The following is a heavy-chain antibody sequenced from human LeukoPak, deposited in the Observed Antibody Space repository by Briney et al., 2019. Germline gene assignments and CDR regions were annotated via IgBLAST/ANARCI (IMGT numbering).Heavy chain of an antibody. J-gene: IGHJ4*02. V-gene: IGHV3-48*03. CDR2: ISGSGSII. CDR1: GFSFSSYE. Sequence: PGGSLRLSCAASGFSFSSYEMNWVRQAPGKGLEWVSCISGSGSIIYYADSVKGRFTVSRDNAKNSLYLQMNDLRAEDTAVYYCAREDSDYSNYDFWGQGTLVTVSS. D-gene: IGHD4-11*01. CDR3: AREDSDYSNYDF.